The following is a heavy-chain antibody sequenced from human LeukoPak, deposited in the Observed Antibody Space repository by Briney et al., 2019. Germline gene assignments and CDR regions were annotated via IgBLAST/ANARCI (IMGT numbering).Heavy chain of an antibody. J-gene: IGHJ5*02. D-gene: IGHD5-18*01. CDR1: GFTFSSYS. CDR3: ARGEDTAMVTGGYNWFDP. CDR2: ISSSSSYI. Sequence: GGSLRLSCAASGFTFSSYSMNWVRQAPGKGLEWVSSISSSSSYIYYADSMEGRFTISRDNAKNSLYLQMNSLRAEDTAIYYCARGEDTAMVTGGYNWFDPWGQGTLVTVSS. V-gene: IGHV3-21*01.